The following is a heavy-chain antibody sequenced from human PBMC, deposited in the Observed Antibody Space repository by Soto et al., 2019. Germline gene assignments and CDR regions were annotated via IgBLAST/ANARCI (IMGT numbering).Heavy chain of an antibody. CDR2: IWHDGSNK. CDR1: GFTFSNYA. V-gene: IGHV3-33*01. CDR3: TRDSSQFYVASEY. Sequence: QVQLVESGGGVVQPGRSLRLSCAASGFTFSNYAMYWVRQAPGKGLEWVALIWHDGSNKYYGDSVTGRFTVSRDNSKNTLYLQMNSLRAEDTAVYYCTRDSSQFYVASEYWGQGTLVTVSS. D-gene: IGHD2-15*01. J-gene: IGHJ4*02.